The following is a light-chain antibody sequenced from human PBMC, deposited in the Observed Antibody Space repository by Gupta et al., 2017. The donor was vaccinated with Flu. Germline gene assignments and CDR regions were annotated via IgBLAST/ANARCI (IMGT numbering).Light chain of an antibody. J-gene: IGKJ5*01. CDR2: DAS. CDR3: QQRSNWIT. V-gene: IGKV3-11*01. Sequence: PGERATLSCRASQSVSSYLAWYQQKPGQAPKLLIYDASNRATGIPARFSGSGSGTDFTLTISSLEPEDFAVYYCQQRSNWITFGQGTRLEIK. CDR1: QSVSSY.